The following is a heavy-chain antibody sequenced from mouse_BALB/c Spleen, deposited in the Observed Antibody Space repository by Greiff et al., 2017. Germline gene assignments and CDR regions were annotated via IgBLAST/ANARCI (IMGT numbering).Heavy chain of an antibody. D-gene: IGHD2-2*01. Sequence: VKLVESGPGLVAPSQSLSITCTVSGFSLTSYGVHWVRQPPGKGLEWLGVIWAGGSTNYNSALMSRLSISKDNSKSQVFLKMNSLQTDDTAMYYCAIYGYDGDAMDYWGQGTSVTVSS. CDR3: AIYGYDGDAMDY. J-gene: IGHJ4*01. CDR1: GFSLTSYG. CDR2: IWAGGST. V-gene: IGHV2-9*02.